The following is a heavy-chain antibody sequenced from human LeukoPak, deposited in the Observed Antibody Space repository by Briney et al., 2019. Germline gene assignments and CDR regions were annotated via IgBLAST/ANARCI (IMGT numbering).Heavy chain of an antibody. V-gene: IGHV1-24*01. CDR1: GYTLTELS. CDR3: ATGILYYDFWSGYLDY. CDR2: FDPEDGET. D-gene: IGHD3-3*01. Sequence: ASVKVSCKVSGYTLTELSMHWVRQAPGKGLEWMGGFDPEDGETIYAQKFQGRVTMTEDTSTDTAYMELSSLRSEGTAVYYCATGILYYDFWSGYLDYWGQGTLVTVSS. J-gene: IGHJ4*02.